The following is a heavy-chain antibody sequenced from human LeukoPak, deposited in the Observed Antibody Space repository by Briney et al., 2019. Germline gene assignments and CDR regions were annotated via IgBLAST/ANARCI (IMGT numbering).Heavy chain of an antibody. V-gene: IGHV3-21*01. D-gene: IGHD6-13*01. CDR1: GFTFSSYS. CDR3: ARENVPHGKEGIAAAGLYYYYGMDV. CDR2: ISSSSSYI. Sequence: GGSLRLSCAASGFTFSSYSMNWVRQAPGKGLEWVSSISSSSSYIYYADSVKGRSTISRDNAKNSLYLQMNSLRAEDTAVYYCARENVPHGKEGIAAAGLYYYYGMDVWGQGTTVTVSS. J-gene: IGHJ6*02.